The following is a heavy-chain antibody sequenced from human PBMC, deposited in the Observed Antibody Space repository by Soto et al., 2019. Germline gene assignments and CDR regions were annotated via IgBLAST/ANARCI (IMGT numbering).Heavy chain of an antibody. J-gene: IGHJ4*02. V-gene: IGHV1-18*01. CDR3: ARVIGGYDYFFY. Sequence: ASVKVSCKASGYTFTIYGIIWVRQAPGQGLEWMGWISAYNGNTNYAQKLQGRVTMTTDTSTSTAYMELRSLRSDDTAVYYCARVIGGYDYFFYWGQGTLVTVSS. CDR1: GYTFTIYG. CDR2: ISAYNGNT. D-gene: IGHD5-12*01.